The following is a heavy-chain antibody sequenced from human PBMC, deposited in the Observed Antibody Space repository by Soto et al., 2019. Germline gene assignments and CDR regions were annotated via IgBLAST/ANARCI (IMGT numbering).Heavy chain of an antibody. V-gene: IGHV4-31*03. CDR2: SHYSGSA. Sequence: QVQLQESGPGLVRPSQTLSLTYTVSGGSVNSGSYFWTWIRQHPGKGLEWIAYSHYSGSAFYNPSVKGRLTISFDTSKNQFSLRLGSVTAADTAIYYCARVDTSMVNYFDYWGQGALVIVSS. CDR1: GGSVNSGSYF. D-gene: IGHD5-18*01. J-gene: IGHJ4*02. CDR3: ARVDTSMVNYFDY.